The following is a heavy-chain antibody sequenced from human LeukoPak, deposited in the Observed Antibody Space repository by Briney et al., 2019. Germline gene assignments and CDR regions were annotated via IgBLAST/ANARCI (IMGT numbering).Heavy chain of an antibody. D-gene: IGHD2-2*01. J-gene: IGHJ6*02. CDR3: ARDHIVVVPAAEPGTYYYGMDV. CDR1: GGSISSYY. V-gene: IGHV4-59*01. CDR2: INHSGST. Sequence: SETLSLTCTVSGGSISSYYWSWIRQPPGKGLEWIGEINHSGSTNYNPSLKSRVTISVDTSKNQFSLKLSSVTAANTAVYYCARDHIVVVPAAEPGTYYYGMDVWGQGTTVTVSS.